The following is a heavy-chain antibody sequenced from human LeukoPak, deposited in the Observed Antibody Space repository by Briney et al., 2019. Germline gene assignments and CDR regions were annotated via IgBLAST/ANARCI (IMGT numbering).Heavy chain of an antibody. CDR2: IIPIFGTA. D-gene: IGHD3-22*01. Sequence: GASVKVSCKASGGTFSSYAISWVRQAPGQGLEWMGGIIPIFGTANYAQKFQGRVTITADKSTSTAYMELSSLRSEDTAVYYCARRAPYDSSGYYYGYYFDYWGQGTLVTVSS. J-gene: IGHJ4*02. V-gene: IGHV1-69*06. CDR1: GGTFSSYA. CDR3: ARRAPYDSSGYYYGYYFDY.